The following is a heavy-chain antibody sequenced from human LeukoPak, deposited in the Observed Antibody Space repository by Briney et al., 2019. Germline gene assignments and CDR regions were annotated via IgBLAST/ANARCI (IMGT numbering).Heavy chain of an antibody. CDR1: GGTFSSYA. J-gene: IGHJ4*02. D-gene: IGHD5-18*01. V-gene: IGHV1-69*05. Sequence: SVKVSCKASGGTFSSYAISWVRQAPGQGLEWMGGINPIFGTANYAQKFQGRVTITTDASTSTDYMEMSSLRSEDTAVYYRSSRESHVDTAMVVDYWGQGTLVTVSS. CDR2: INPIFGTA. CDR3: SSRESHVDTAMVVDY.